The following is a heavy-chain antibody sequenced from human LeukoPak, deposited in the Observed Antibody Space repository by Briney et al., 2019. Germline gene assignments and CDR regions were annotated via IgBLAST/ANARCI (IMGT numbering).Heavy chain of an antibody. Sequence: PGGSLRLSCTASGFTFGDYAMSWFRQAPGKGLEWVGFIRSEAYGGTTEYAASVKGRFTISRDDSKSIAYLQMNSLKTEDTAVYYCSSLEGSGSYYSGYWGQGTLVTVSS. J-gene: IGHJ1*01. D-gene: IGHD3-10*01. V-gene: IGHV3-49*03. CDR3: SSLEGSGSYYSGY. CDR2: IRSEAYGGTT. CDR1: GFTFGDYA.